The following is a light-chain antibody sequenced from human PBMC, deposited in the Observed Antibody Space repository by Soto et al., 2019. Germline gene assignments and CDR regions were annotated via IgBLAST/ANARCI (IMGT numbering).Light chain of an antibody. J-gene: IGKJ2*01. Sequence: EIVLTQSPGTLSLSPGERATLSCRASQSVTTSYLAWYQQKPGQAPRLLIYGASSRATGIPDRFSGSGSGTDFTLTISRLEPEECAVYYCQQYGNSPYTFGQGTTLEIK. CDR3: QQYGNSPYT. CDR2: GAS. V-gene: IGKV3-20*01. CDR1: QSVTTSY.